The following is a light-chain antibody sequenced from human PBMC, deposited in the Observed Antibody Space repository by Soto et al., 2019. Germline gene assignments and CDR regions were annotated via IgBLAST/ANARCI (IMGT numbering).Light chain of an antibody. J-gene: IGLJ3*02. CDR2: EVN. CDR1: SSDVGSCNC. CDR3: CSSVGSPNWV. Sequence: QSALTQPASVSGSPGQSITISCTGTSSDVGSCNCVSWYQQHPGKAPTLMIYEVNKRSSGISNRFSGSKSGNTASLTISGLQAEDEADYYCCSSVGSPNWVFGGGTKLNVL. V-gene: IGLV2-23*02.